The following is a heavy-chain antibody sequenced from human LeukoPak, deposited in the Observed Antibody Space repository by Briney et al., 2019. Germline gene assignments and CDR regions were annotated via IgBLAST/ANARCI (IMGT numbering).Heavy chain of an antibody. Sequence: GGSLRLSCAASGFTFSSYAMHWVRQAPGKGLEWVAVISYDGSNKYYADSVKGRFTISRDNSKNTLYLQMNSLRADDTAVYYCAGSLAYCGGDCRLGDYWGQGTLVTVSS. CDR2: ISYDGSNK. D-gene: IGHD2-21*02. CDR3: AGSLAYCGGDCRLGDY. CDR1: GFTFSSYA. V-gene: IGHV3-30*14. J-gene: IGHJ4*02.